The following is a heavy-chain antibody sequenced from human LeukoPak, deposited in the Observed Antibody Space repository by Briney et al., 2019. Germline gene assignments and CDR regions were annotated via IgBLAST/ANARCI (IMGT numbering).Heavy chain of an antibody. CDR3: ARVGDMITFGGVIVPNWFDP. J-gene: IGHJ5*02. D-gene: IGHD3-16*02. V-gene: IGHV1-18*01. CDR1: GYTFTSYG. CDR2: ISAYNGNT. Sequence: ASVKVSCKASGYTFTSYGISWVRQAPGQGLEWMGWISAYNGNTNYAQKLQGRVTMTTDTSTSTAYMELRSLRSDDTAVYYCARVGDMITFGGVIVPNWFDPWVQGTLVTVSS.